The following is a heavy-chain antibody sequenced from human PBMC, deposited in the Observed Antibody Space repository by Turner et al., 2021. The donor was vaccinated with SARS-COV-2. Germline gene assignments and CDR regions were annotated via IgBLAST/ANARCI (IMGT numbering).Heavy chain of an antibody. J-gene: IGHJ6*02. CDR3: ARRLVVQGTDDYSYYYGMDV. D-gene: IGHD3-22*01. Sequence: QLQLHESGPGLVWRLEHLSLTCTVSGVALSSGSYSWGWIRQPPGKGLEWIGNIYYSGITYYNPSLKSRVTISVDTSKNQFSRKLSSVTATDTAVYYCARRLVVQGTDDYSYYYGMDVWGQGTTVTVSS. V-gene: IGHV4-39*01. CDR2: IYYSGIT. CDR1: GVALSSGSYS.